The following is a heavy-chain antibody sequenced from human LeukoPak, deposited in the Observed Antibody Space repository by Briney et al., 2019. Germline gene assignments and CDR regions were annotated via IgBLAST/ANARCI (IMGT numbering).Heavy chain of an antibody. CDR2: IKSDGST. V-gene: IGHV3-74*01. J-gene: IGHJ1*01. Sequence: GGSLRLSCAASGFTFSTYWMHWVRQPPGKGLVWVSRIKSDGSTNYADSVKGRFTISRDNAKNTVSLQMNSLRAEDTGVYYCARAPSEIGGYYPEYFRHWGQGTLVTVSS. D-gene: IGHD3-22*01. CDR3: ARAPSEIGGYYPEYFRH. CDR1: GFTFSTYW.